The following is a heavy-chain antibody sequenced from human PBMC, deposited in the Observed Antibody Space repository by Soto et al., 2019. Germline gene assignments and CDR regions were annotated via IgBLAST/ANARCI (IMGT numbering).Heavy chain of an antibody. CDR3: ARLEGIAAAGGRDYMDV. Sequence: GESLKISCKGSGYSFTSYWIGWVRQMPGKGLEWMGIIYPGDSDTRYSPSFQGQVTISADKSISTAYLQWSSLKASDTAMYYCARLEGIAAAGGRDYMDVWGKGTTVTVSS. J-gene: IGHJ6*03. CDR2: IYPGDSDT. V-gene: IGHV5-51*01. CDR1: GYSFTSYW. D-gene: IGHD6-13*01.